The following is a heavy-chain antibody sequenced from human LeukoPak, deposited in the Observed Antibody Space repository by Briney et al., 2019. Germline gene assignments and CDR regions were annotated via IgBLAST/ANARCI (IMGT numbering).Heavy chain of an antibody. Sequence: GGSLRLSCAASGFTFSSYTMNWVRQAPGKGLELVSSISISTTSIYYADSVKGRFTISRDNTKNSLYLQMNSLRVEDTAVYYCARERFHGSGAPKFDYWGQGTLVTVSS. D-gene: IGHD3-10*01. V-gene: IGHV3-21*01. CDR2: ISISTTSI. CDR1: GFTFSSYT. J-gene: IGHJ4*02. CDR3: ARERFHGSGAPKFDY.